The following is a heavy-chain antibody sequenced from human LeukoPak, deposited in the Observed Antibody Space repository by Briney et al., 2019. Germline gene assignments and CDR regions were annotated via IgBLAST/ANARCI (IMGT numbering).Heavy chain of an antibody. CDR3: AKASRQGAVAGPLDY. D-gene: IGHD6-19*01. CDR2: IGGDGGRT. V-gene: IGHV3-23*01. J-gene: IGHJ4*02. CDR1: GFMFTTYA. Sequence: GGSLRLSCAASGFMFTTYAMSWVRQAPGKGLEWVSAIGGDGGRTYYADSVKGRFTISRDNSKDTVFLQMNSLRAEDTAVYYCAKASRQGAVAGPLDYWGQGTLVTVSS.